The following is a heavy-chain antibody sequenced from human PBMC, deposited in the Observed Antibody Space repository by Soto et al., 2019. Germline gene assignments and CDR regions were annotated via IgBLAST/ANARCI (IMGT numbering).Heavy chain of an antibody. CDR1: GGSISSSSYY. CDR3: ARSRNYEFWSGDYTGYEAFDI. CDR2: IYYSGST. Sequence: SETLSLTCTVSGGSISSSSYYWGWIRQPPGKGLEWIGSIYYSGSTYYNPSLKSRVTISVDTSKNQFSLKLSSVTAADTAVYYCARSRNYEFWSGDYTGYEAFDIWGQGTMVTVSS. V-gene: IGHV4-39*01. D-gene: IGHD3-3*01. J-gene: IGHJ3*02.